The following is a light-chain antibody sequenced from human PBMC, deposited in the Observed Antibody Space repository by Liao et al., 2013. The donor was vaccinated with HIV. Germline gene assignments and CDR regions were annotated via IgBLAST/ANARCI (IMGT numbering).Light chain of an antibody. Sequence: SYVLTQPPSVSVAPEETATITCGGDNIGRKTVHWYQQKPGQAPLLVIYYDTDRPSGVPERFSGSNSGNTATLTISGTQAMDEADYYCQAWDSSTAVFGGGTKLTVL. V-gene: IGLV3-21*01. J-gene: IGLJ2*01. CDR1: NIGRKT. CDR2: YDT. CDR3: QAWDSSTAV.